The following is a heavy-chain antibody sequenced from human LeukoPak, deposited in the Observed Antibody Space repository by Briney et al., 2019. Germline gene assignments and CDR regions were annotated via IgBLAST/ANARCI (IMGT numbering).Heavy chain of an antibody. D-gene: IGHD3-22*01. J-gene: IGHJ4*02. CDR1: GFTFSSYA. CDR2: ISPGGDKT. V-gene: IGHV3-23*01. Sequence: GGSLRLACAASGFTFSSYAMAWVRLAPGKGLEWVSAISPGGDKTYFADSVRGPFTISRDNSKNTLYLQMNSLRAEDTAVYYCAKKPSGYYAFDYWGQGTLVTVSS. CDR3: AKKPSGYYAFDY.